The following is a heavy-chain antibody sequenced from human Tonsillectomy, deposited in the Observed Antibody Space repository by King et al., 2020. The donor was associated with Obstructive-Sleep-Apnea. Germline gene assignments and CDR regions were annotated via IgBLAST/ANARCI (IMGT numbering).Heavy chain of an antibody. J-gene: IGHJ5*02. D-gene: IGHD5-18*01. Sequence: QLQESGPGLVKPSQTLSLTCTVSGGSISSGGDYWTWIRQHPGKGLEWIGYIYYNGDIYYNPSLNSQFTISVDTSKNQFSLKLSSVTAADTAVYYCARSGGYAYPWFDPWGQGTLVTVSS. V-gene: IGHV4-31*01. CDR1: GGSISSGGDY. CDR2: IYYNGDI. CDR3: ARSGGYAYPWFDP.